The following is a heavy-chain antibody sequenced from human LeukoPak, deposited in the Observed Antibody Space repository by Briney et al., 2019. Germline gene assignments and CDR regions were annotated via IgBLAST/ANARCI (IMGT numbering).Heavy chain of an antibody. CDR3: ARGSQGCSSTSCTIPGLYYYYGMDV. CDR1: GFTFSSYW. CDR2: INSDGSST. J-gene: IGHJ6*02. V-gene: IGHV3-74*01. D-gene: IGHD2-2*01. Sequence: GGSLRLSCEASGFTFSSYWMHWVRRAPGKGLMWVSRINSDGSSTSYADSVKGRFTISRDNAKNTLYLQMNSLRAEDTAVYYCARGSQGCSSTSCTIPGLYYYYGMDVWGQGTTVTVPS.